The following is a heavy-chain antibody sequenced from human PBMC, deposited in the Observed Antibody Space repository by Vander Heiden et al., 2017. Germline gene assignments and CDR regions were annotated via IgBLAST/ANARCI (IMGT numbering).Heavy chain of an antibody. V-gene: IGHV4-4*07. D-gene: IGHD3-10*01. Sequence: QVQLQESGPGLVKPSETLSLTCTVSGGSISSYYWSWIRQPAGKGLEWIVRIYTSGSTNYNPSIKSRVTMSVDTSKNQFSLKLSSVTAADTAVYYCARDLAYGSGSYEPYYYYGMDVWGQGNTVTVSS. J-gene: IGHJ6*02. CDR2: IYTSGST. CDR3: ARDLAYGSGSYEPYYYYGMDV. CDR1: GGSISSYY.